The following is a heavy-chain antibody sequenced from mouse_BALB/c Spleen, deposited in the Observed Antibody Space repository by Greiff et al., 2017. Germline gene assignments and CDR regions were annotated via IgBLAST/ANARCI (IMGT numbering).Heavy chain of an antibody. J-gene: IGHJ3*01. CDR1: GYSITSDYA. Sequence: DVKLQESGPGLVKPSQSLSLTCTVTGYSITSDYAWNWIRQFPGNKLEWMGYISYSGSTSYNPSLKSRISITRDTSKNQFFLQLNSVTTEDTATYYCAFYYGNYEFAYWGQGTLVTVSA. D-gene: IGHD2-1*01. CDR2: ISYSGST. CDR3: AFYYGNYEFAY. V-gene: IGHV3-2*02.